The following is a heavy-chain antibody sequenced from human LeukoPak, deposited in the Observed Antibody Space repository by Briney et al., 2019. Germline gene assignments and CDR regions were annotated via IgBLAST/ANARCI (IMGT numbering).Heavy chain of an antibody. CDR3: ASLIAAAGYYFDY. CDR1: GFTLSSYW. CDR2: IKQDGSEK. V-gene: IGHV3-7*01. Sequence: QSGGSLSLSCAASGFTLSSYWMSWARQAPGKGLEWVANIKQDGSEKYYVDSVKGRFTISRDNAKNSLYLQMNSLRAEDTAVYYCASLIAAAGYYFDYWGQGTLVTVSS. D-gene: IGHD6-13*01. J-gene: IGHJ4*02.